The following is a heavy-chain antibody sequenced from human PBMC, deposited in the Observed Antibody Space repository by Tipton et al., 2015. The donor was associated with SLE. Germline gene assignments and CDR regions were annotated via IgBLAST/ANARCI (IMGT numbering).Heavy chain of an antibody. J-gene: IGHJ6*02. CDR2: ISYDGSNK. V-gene: IGHV3-30*04. CDR3: ARDLGGMDV. CDR1: GFTFSSYA. Sequence: SLRLSCAASGFTFSSYAMHWVRQAPGKGLEWVAVISYDGSNKYYADSVKGRFTISRDNSKNTLYLQMNSLRAEDTAVYYCARDLGGMDVWGQGTTVTVSS. D-gene: IGHD7-27*01.